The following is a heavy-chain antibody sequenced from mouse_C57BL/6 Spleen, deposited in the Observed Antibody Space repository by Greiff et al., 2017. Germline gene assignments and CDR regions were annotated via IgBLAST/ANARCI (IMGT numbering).Heavy chain of an antibody. CDR3: ARWDYYGSSYPYWYFDV. CDR1: GYSFTGYY. V-gene: IGHV1-42*01. Sequence: VQLKQSGPELVKPGASVKISCKASGYSFTGYYMNWVKQSPEKSLEWIGEINPSTGGTTYNQKFKAKATLTVDKSSSTAYMQLKSLTSEDSAVYYCARWDYYGSSYPYWYFDVWGTGTTVTVSS. D-gene: IGHD1-1*01. J-gene: IGHJ1*03. CDR2: INPSTGGT.